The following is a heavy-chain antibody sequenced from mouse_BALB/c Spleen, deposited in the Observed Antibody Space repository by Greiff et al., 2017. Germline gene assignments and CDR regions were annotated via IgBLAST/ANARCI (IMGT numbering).Heavy chain of an antibody. CDR2: IYPSDSYT. Sequence: VQLQESGAELVRPGASVKLSCKASGYTFTSYWINWVKQRPGQGLEWIGNIYPSDSYTNYNQKFKDKATLTVDKSSSTAYMQLSSPTSEDSAVYYCTRSRGVTTGYYYAMDYWGQGTSVTVSS. CDR3: TRSRGVTTGYYYAMDY. J-gene: IGHJ4*01. CDR1: GYTFTSYW. D-gene: IGHD1-1*01. V-gene: IGHV1-69*02.